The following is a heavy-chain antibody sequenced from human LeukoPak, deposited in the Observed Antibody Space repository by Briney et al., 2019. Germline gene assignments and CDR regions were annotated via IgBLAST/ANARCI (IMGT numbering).Heavy chain of an antibody. CDR2: IYPGDSDT. J-gene: IGHJ4*02. V-gene: IGHV5-51*01. Sequence: PGDPLNFSGKPSGYSFTTYWCGWLGQLPGKGRNWMGIIYPGDSDTRYSPSFHGTVTISADKSIRTAYLQWSSLKASDTAMYYCARSYDSLGFDYWGQGTLVTVSS. CDR1: GYSFTTYW. CDR3: ARSYDSLGFDY. D-gene: IGHD3-9*01.